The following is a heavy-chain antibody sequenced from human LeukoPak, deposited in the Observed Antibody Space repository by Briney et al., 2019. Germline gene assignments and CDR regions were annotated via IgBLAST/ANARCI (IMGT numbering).Heavy chain of an antibody. CDR2: IYPGDSDT. V-gene: IGHV5-51*01. CDR1: GYTFNNNY. Sequence: GESLKISCKASGYTFNNNYIAWVRRMSGKGLGWMGIIYPGDSDTRYSPSFQGHVTISADESISTAYLQWSSVTATDSAMYYCVRGNQKYGDYVRDWGQGTLVTISS. CDR3: VRGNQKYGDYVRD. J-gene: IGHJ4*02. D-gene: IGHD4-17*01.